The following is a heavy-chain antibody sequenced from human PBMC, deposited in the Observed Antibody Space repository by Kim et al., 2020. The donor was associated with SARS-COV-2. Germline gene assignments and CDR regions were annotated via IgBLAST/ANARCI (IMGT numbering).Heavy chain of an antibody. CDR1: GFTFSSYG. J-gene: IGHJ4*01. CDR3: AKAYYSSTSCYVACFDY. CDR2: ISYDGSNK. Sequence: GGSLRLSCAASGFTFSSYGMHWVRQAPGKGLEWVAVISYDGSNKYYADSVKGRFTISRDNSKNTLYLQMNSLRAEDTAVYFCAKAYYSSTSCYVACFDY. V-gene: IGHV3-30*18. D-gene: IGHD2-2*01.